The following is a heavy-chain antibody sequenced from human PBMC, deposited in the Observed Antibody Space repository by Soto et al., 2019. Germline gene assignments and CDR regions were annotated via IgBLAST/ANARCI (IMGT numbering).Heavy chain of an antibody. Sequence: EVQLLESGGGLVQPGGSLRLPCAASGFTFSSYAMSWVRQATGKGLEWVSVISGTGGSTFYSDSVKGRFTISRDNSNYTLYLQLNRLRAEDTAIDYCALAGQWLDQPADYWGQGTLVTVSS. V-gene: IGHV3-23*01. CDR1: GFTFSSYA. CDR3: ALAGQWLDQPADY. CDR2: ISGTGGST. D-gene: IGHD6-19*01. J-gene: IGHJ4*02.